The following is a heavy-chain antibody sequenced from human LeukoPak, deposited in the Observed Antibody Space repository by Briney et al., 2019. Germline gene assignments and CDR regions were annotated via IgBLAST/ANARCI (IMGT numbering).Heavy chain of an antibody. D-gene: IGHD2-21*02. CDR1: GYSISSGYY. CDR2: IYHSGST. J-gene: IGHJ4*02. Sequence: PSETLSLTCAVSGYSISSGYYWGWIRQPPGKGLEWIGSIYHSGSTYYNPSLKSRVTISVDTSKNQFSLKLSSVTAADTAVYYCARVGVTGDWGQGTLVTVSS. CDR3: ARVGVTGD. V-gene: IGHV4-38-2*01.